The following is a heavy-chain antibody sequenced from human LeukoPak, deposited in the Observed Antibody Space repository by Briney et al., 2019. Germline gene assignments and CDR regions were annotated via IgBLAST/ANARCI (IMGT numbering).Heavy chain of an antibody. CDR2: IWYDGSNK. CDR1: GFTFSSYA. Sequence: PGGSLRLSCAASGFTFSSYAMHWVRQAPGKGLEWVAVIWYDGSNKYYADSVKGRFTISRDNSKNTLYLQMNSLRAEDTAVYYCARAENYYDSSGYYFDAFDIWGQGTMVTVSS. CDR3: ARAENYYDSSGYYFDAFDI. V-gene: IGHV3-33*08. D-gene: IGHD3-22*01. J-gene: IGHJ3*02.